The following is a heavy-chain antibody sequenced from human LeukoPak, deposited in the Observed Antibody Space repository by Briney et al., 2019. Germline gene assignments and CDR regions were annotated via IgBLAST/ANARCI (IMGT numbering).Heavy chain of an antibody. CDR2: IYRSGNT. CDR3: ARAVTDGYSLGFYFDF. V-gene: IGHV3-53*01. J-gene: IGHJ4*02. CDR1: DFTVASTY. D-gene: IGHD5-24*01. Sequence: GGSLSLSCAAYDFTVASTYMSWLRQAPGKGLEWVSTIYRSGNTFYADSVKGRFTISRDTSMNTLNLEMNSLGVEDTAVYYCARAVTDGYSLGFYFDFWGQGSLATVSS.